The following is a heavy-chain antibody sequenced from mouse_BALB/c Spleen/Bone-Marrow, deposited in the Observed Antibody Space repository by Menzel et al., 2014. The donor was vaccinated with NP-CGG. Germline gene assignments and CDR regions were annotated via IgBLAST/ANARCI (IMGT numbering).Heavy chain of an antibody. V-gene: IGHV5-15*02. CDR1: GFTFSEYG. CDR3: VRRGNGIYAMDY. CDR2: ISSLASSI. J-gene: IGHJ4*01. Sequence: EVQLQRSGGGLVQPGGSRKLSCAASGFTFSEYGMAWVRQAPGKGPEWVAFISSLASSIYYADSVTGRFTLSRENAKNTLYLEMTSLRSEDTAMYFCVRRGNGIYAMDYWGQGTSVTVSS.